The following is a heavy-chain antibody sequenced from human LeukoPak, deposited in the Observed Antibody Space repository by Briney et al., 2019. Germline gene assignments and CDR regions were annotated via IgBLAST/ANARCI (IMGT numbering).Heavy chain of an antibody. CDR3: ARDRGSGYPFDY. CDR2: IIPIFGTA. Sequence: SVKVSCKASGGTFSSYAISWVRQAPGQGLEWMGGIIPIFGTANYAQKFQGRVTITTDESTSTAYMELSMLRSEDTAVYYCARDRGSGYPFDYWGQGTLVTVSS. D-gene: IGHD3-22*01. J-gene: IGHJ4*02. CDR1: GGTFSSYA. V-gene: IGHV1-69*05.